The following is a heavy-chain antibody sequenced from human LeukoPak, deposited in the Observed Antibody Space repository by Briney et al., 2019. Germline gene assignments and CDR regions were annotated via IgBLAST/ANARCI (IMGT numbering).Heavy chain of an antibody. CDR2: ISSSSNTI. CDR1: GFTFSSYS. CDR3: AMVYCTSSSCYWRLDY. Sequence: GGSLRLSCAASGFTFSSYSMNWVRPAPGKGLEWVSYISSSSNTIYYADSVKGRFTISRDNARNSLYLQMNSLRAEETAVYYCAMVYCTSSSCYWRLDYWGQGTLVTVSA. J-gene: IGHJ4*02. D-gene: IGHD2-2*01. V-gene: IGHV3-48*04.